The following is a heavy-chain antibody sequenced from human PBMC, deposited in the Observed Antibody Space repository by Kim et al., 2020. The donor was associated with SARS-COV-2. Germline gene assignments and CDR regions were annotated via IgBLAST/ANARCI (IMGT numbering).Heavy chain of an antibody. CDR1: GGTFSSYA. J-gene: IGHJ4*02. Sequence: SVKVSCKASGGTFSSYAISWVRQAPGQGLEWMGGIIPIFGTANYAQKFQGRVTITADESTSTAYMELSSLRSEDTAVYYCARDMGDMIVAHSPLDYWGQGTLVTVSS. CDR3: ARDMGDMIVAHSPLDY. D-gene: IGHD3-22*01. V-gene: IGHV1-69*13. CDR2: IIPIFGTA.